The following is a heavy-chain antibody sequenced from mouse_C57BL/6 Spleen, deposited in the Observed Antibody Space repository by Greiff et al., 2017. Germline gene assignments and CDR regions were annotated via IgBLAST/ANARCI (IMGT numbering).Heavy chain of an antibody. V-gene: IGHV1-42*01. CDR2: INPSTGGT. CDR1: GYSFTGYY. D-gene: IGHD1-1*01. Sequence: EVNLVESGPELVKPGASVKISCKASGYSFTGYYMNWVKQSPEKSLEWIGEINPSTGGTTYNQKFKAKATLTVDKSSSTAYMQLKSLTSEDSAVYYCARYYGSSLDYWGQGTTLTVSS. J-gene: IGHJ2*01. CDR3: ARYYGSSLDY.